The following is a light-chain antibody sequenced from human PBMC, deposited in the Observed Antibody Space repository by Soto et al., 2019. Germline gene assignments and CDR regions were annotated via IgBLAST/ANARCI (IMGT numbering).Light chain of an antibody. CDR2: GAS. J-gene: IGKJ1*01. Sequence: EIVMTQTPASLSVSPLERASLSSRASQSVSSDFVCYLQKPGQTPRLLIYGASTRATDIPAKFSGSGSRTEFTLTISSLQPEDFAVYYCQQYNNWPMFGQGTKV. CDR1: QSVSSD. CDR3: QQYNNWPM. V-gene: IGKV3-15*01.